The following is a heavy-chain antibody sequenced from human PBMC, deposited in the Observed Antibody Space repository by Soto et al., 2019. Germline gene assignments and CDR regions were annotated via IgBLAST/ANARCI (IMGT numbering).Heavy chain of an antibody. V-gene: IGHV3-48*03. Sequence: GGSLRLSCAASGFAFSFFEMNWVRQAPGKGLEWIAYIRSSGSTKFYADSVRGRFTISRDNANNSLYLQMNSLRAEDTAVYYCARGYDILTGPIDYWGQGS. D-gene: IGHD3-9*01. J-gene: IGHJ4*02. CDR1: GFAFSFFE. CDR2: IRSSGSTK. CDR3: ARGYDILTGPIDY.